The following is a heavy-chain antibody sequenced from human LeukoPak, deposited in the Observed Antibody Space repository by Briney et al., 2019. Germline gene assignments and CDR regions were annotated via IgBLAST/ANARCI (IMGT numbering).Heavy chain of an antibody. Sequence: GVLRLSCAASGFTFSSYAMSWVRQAPGKGLEWVSGISSGGSTYYADSVKGRFTISRDNSKNTLYLQMNSLRAEDTAVYYCASPSRYCSSTSCFAEYFQLWGQGTLVTVSS. J-gene: IGHJ1*01. CDR2: ISSGGST. V-gene: IGHV3-23*01. D-gene: IGHD2-2*01. CDR1: GFTFSSYA. CDR3: ASPSRYCSSTSCFAEYFQL.